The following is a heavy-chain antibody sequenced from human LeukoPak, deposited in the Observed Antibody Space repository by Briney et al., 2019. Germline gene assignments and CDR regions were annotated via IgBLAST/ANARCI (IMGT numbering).Heavy chain of an antibody. V-gene: IGHV1-18*01. CDR2: ISAYNGNT. CDR3: ARYYYDSSGXXSPFDY. CDR1: GYTFTSYG. Sequence: ASVKVSCMASGYTFTSYGISWVRQAPGQGLEWMGWISAYNGNTNYAQKLQGRVTMTTDTSTSTAYMELRSLRSDDTAVYYCARYYYDSSGXXSPFDYWGQXXXXXVSS. J-gene: IGHJ4*02. D-gene: IGHD3-22*01.